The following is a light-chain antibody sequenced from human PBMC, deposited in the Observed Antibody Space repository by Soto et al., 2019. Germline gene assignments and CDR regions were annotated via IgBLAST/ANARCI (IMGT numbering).Light chain of an antibody. Sequence: EIVLTQSPATLSLSPGERATLSCRASQSVSSYLAWYQQKPGQAPRLLIHDASNRATGIPARFSGSGSGTDFTLTISSLEPEDFAVYHCQQRSNWPSITFGQGTRLEIK. CDR1: QSVSSY. CDR2: DAS. J-gene: IGKJ5*01. V-gene: IGKV3-11*01. CDR3: QQRSNWPSIT.